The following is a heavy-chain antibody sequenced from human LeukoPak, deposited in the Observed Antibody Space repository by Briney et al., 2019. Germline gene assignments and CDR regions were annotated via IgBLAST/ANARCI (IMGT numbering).Heavy chain of an antibody. V-gene: IGHV4-34*01. CDR3: ARFGNKKWENRY. J-gene: IGHJ4*02. CDR2: INHSGST. CDR1: GGSFSGYY. D-gene: IGHD1-26*01. Sequence: SETLSLTCAVYGGSFSGYYWSWLRQSPGKGLEWIGEINHSGSTNYNPSLKSRVTISVDTSKNQFSLKLSSVTAADTAVYYCARFGNKKWENRYWGQGTLVTVSS.